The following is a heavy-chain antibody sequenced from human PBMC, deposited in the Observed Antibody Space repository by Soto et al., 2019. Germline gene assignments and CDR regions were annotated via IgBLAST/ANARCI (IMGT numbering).Heavy chain of an antibody. CDR1: GFTFNNYA. D-gene: IGHD3-10*01. V-gene: IGHV3-23*01. J-gene: IGHJ4*02. CDR3: AKGRGGSGSLTPSVDF. CDR2: ISGGGDTT. Sequence: EVQLLESGGGLVQPGGSLRLSCAASGFTFNNYAMTWVRQAPGKGLEWVSAISGGGDTTSYADSVKGRFTVSRDGSKNTLSLEMSSQRAEDTALYYCAKGRGGSGSLTPSVDFWGQGTLVTVSS.